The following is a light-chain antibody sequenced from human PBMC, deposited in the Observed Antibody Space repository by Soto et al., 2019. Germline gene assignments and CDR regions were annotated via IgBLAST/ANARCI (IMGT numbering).Light chain of an antibody. CDR1: SSSIGAGYD. CDR2: GSS. V-gene: IGLV1-40*01. J-gene: IGLJ3*02. CDR3: QSFDSSLSGWV. Sequence: QSVLTQPPSVSGAPGQRVTISCAGSSSSIGAGYDVHWYQQVPGTAPRLLISGSSNRPSGVPDRFYGSKSGTSASLAITGLRAEDEADYYYQSFDSSLSGWVFGGGTKLTVL.